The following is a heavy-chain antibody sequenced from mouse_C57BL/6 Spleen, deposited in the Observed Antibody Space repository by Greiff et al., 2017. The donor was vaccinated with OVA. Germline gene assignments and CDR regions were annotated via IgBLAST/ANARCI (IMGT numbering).Heavy chain of an antibody. CDR1: GYTFTSYW. Sequence: VQLQQPGAELVMPGASVKLSCKASGYTFTSYWMHWVKQRPGQGLEWIGEIDPSDSYTNYNQQFKGKSTLTVDKSSSTAYMQLSSLTSEDSAVYYCARDYSNYVDYWGQGTTLTVSS. J-gene: IGHJ2*01. V-gene: IGHV1-69*01. CDR3: ARDYSNYVDY. CDR2: IDPSDSYT. D-gene: IGHD2-5*01.